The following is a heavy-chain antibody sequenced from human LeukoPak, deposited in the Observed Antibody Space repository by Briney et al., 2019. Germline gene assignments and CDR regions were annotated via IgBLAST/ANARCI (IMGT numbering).Heavy chain of an antibody. CDR2: ISSSGSTI. Sequence: GGSLRLSCAASGFTFSDYYMSWIRQAPGKGLVWVSYISSSGSTIYYADSVKGRFTISRDNAKNSLYLQMNSLRAEDTAVYYCARLVGVVIPKYYFDYWGQGTLVTVSS. V-gene: IGHV3-11*01. J-gene: IGHJ4*02. CDR1: GFTFSDYY. D-gene: IGHD3-3*01. CDR3: ARLVGVVIPKYYFDY.